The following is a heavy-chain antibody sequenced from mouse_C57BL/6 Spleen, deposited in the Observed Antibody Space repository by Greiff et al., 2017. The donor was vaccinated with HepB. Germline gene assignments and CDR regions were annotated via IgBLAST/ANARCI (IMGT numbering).Heavy chain of an antibody. CDR3: ARVGTPRWFAY. CDR1: GYTFTSYW. J-gene: IGHJ3*01. D-gene: IGHD2-14*01. V-gene: IGHV1-64*01. CDR2: IHPNSGST. Sequence: QVQLQQPGAELVKPGASVKLSCKASGYTFTSYWMHWVKQRPGQGLEWIGRIHPNSGSTNYNEKFKSKATLTVDKPSSTPSMQLTSLTSEDSAVYYCARVGTPRWFAYWGQGTLVTVSA.